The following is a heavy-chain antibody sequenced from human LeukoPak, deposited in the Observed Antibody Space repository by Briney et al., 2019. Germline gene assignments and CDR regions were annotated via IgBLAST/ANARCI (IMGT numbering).Heavy chain of an antibody. CDR3: ARGFSGWYGKYFQH. Sequence: KPSETLSLTCAVYGGSFSGYYWSWIRQPPRKGLEWIGEINHSGSTNYNPSLKSRVTISVDTSKNQFSLKLSSVTAADTAVYYCARGFSGWYGKYFQHWGQGTLVTVSS. D-gene: IGHD6-19*01. CDR1: GGSFSGYY. V-gene: IGHV4-34*01. J-gene: IGHJ1*01. CDR2: INHSGST.